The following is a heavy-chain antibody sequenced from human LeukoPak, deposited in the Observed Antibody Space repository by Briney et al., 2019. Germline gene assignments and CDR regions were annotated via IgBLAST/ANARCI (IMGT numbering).Heavy chain of an antibody. Sequence: GGSLRLSCAASGFTFSSYEMNWVRQAPGKGLEWVSYISSSGSTIYYADSVKGRFTISRDNAKNSLYLQMNSLRAEDTAVYYCAREAPGDYDSSGYYWVPFDYWGQGTLVTVSS. D-gene: IGHD3-22*01. J-gene: IGHJ4*02. CDR1: GFTFSSYE. CDR3: AREAPGDYDSSGYYWVPFDY. V-gene: IGHV3-48*03. CDR2: ISSSGSTI.